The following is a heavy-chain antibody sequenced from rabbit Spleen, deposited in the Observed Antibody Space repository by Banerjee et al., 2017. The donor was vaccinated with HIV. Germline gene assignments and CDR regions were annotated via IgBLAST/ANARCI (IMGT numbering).Heavy chain of an antibody. D-gene: IGHD6-1*01. J-gene: IGHJ4*01. CDR2: IDPIFGVS. Sequence: QLVESGGGLVQPGGSLKLSCKASGLDFSSYYMNWVRQAPGKGLEWIGYIDPIFGVSYYATWVNGRFTISSHDAQNTLYLQLSSLTAADTATYFCARDEVYADYAGFGYATLHDFNLWGPGTLVTVS. CDR3: ARDEVYADYAGFGYATLHDFNL. V-gene: IGHV1S7*01. CDR1: GLDFSSYY.